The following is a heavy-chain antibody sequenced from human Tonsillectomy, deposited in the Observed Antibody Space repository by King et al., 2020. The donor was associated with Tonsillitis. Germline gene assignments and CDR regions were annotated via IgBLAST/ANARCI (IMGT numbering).Heavy chain of an antibody. Sequence: VQLVESGGGVVQPGRSLRLACVASGFTFSSYTMRWVRQAPGKGLEWVAGLWDVGTKKFYADSVKGRFTISRDISKNTLYLQMYSLRTEDTSGYYCAAEDSSSRGESGAFDIWGQGTMVTVSS. J-gene: IGHJ3*02. CDR1: GFTFSSYT. D-gene: IGHD3-10*01. CDR2: LWDVGTKK. V-gene: IGHV3-30-3*01. CDR3: AAEDSSSRGESGAFDI.